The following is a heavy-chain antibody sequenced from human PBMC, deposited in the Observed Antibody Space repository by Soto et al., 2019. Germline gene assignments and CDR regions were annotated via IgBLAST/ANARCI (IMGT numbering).Heavy chain of an antibody. CDR3: ARDDRDSSSPAFDY. J-gene: IGHJ4*02. V-gene: IGHV4-4*07. Sequence: SETLSLTCTVSGGSISYYWSWIRQPAGKGLEWIGRIYTSGSTNYNPSLKSRVTMSIDTSKNQFSLKLSSVTAADTAVYYCARDDRDSSSPAFDYWGQGTLVTVSS. D-gene: IGHD6-6*01. CDR2: IYTSGST. CDR1: GGSISYY.